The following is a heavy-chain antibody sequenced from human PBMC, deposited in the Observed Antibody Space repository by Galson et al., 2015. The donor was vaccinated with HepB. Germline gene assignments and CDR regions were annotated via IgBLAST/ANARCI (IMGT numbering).Heavy chain of an antibody. Sequence: SLRLSCAASGFTFSSYAMHGVRQAPGKGLEWVAVISYDGSNKYDADSVKGRFTISRENSKNTLYLQMNSLRAEDTAVYYCARAPGEGYGDNVFFDYWGQGTLVTVSS. D-gene: IGHD4-17*01. V-gene: IGHV3-30*04. CDR2: ISYDGSNK. CDR1: GFTFSSYA. J-gene: IGHJ4*02. CDR3: ARAPGEGYGDNVFFDY.